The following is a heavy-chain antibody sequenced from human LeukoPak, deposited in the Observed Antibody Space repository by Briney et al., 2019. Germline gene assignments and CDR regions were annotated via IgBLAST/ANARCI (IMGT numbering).Heavy chain of an antibody. CDR2: INHSGST. Sequence: SETLSLTCAVYGGSFSGYYWSWIRQPPGKGLEWIGEINHSGSTNYNPSLKSRVTISVDTSKNQFSLKLSSVTAADTAVYYCARDYDYGDYLWFDPWGQGTLVTVSS. D-gene: IGHD4-17*01. CDR3: ARDYDYGDYLWFDP. V-gene: IGHV4-34*01. J-gene: IGHJ5*02. CDR1: GGSFSGYY.